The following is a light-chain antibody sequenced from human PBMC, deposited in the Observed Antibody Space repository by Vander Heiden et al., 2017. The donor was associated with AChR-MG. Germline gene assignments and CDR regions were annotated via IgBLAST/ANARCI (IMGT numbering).Light chain of an antibody. V-gene: IGKV1-39*01. J-gene: IGKJ3*01. CDR3: QQRDMIPRT. Sequence: DILMTQSPSSLSASVGDRVTITCRASQSIGNYLNWYQQQRGEAPKLLIYTSSNLESGVPSRFSGSRSGTDFTLTISRLQPEDFSTYFCQQRDMIPRTFGPGTKVD. CDR1: QSIGNY. CDR2: TSS.